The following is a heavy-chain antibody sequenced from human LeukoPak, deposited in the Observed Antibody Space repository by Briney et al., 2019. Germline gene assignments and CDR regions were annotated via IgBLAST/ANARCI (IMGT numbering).Heavy chain of an antibody. Sequence: PGGSLRLSCAASGFTFSSYGMHWVRQAPGKGLEWVAVISYDGSNKYYADSVKGRFTISRDNSKNTLYLQMNSLRVEDTAVYYCVRGCSGGICYIGHWGQGTLVTVSS. D-gene: IGHD2-15*01. CDR2: ISYDGSNK. CDR1: GFTFSSYG. CDR3: VRGCSGGICYIGH. V-gene: IGHV3-30*03. J-gene: IGHJ4*02.